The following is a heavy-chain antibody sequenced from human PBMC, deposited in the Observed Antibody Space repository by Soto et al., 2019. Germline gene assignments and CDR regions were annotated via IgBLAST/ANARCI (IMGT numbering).Heavy chain of an antibody. D-gene: IGHD4-17*01. Sequence: EVQLVQSGAEVKKPGESLKISCKGSGYSFSSHWIDWVRQMPGKGLEWMGIIYPGDSDTRYNPSFQGQVTISADKSISTAYLQWSSLKASDTAMYYSARRTTVVTHFDLWGRGTLVTVSS. CDR2: IYPGDSDT. CDR3: ARRTTVVTHFDL. J-gene: IGHJ2*01. CDR1: GYSFSSHW. V-gene: IGHV5-51*01.